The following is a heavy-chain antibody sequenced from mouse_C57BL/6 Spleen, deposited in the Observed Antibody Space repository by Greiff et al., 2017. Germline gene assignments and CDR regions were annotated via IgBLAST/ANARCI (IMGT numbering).Heavy chain of an antibody. CDR2: IYPGDGDT. V-gene: IGHV1-80*01. CDR1: GYAFSSYW. J-gene: IGHJ2*01. D-gene: IGHD1-1*01. Sequence: VQLVESGAELVKPGASVKISCKASGYAFSSYWMNWVKQRPGKGLEWIGQIYPGDGDTNYNGKFKGKATLTADKSSSTAYMQLSSLTSEDSAVYFCARGGSNQYYFDYWGQGTTLTVSS. CDR3: ARGGSNQYYFDY.